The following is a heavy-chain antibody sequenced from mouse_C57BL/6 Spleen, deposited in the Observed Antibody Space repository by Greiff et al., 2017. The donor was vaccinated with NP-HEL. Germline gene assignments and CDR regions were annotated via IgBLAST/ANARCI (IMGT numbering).Heavy chain of an antibody. J-gene: IGHJ4*01. CDR3: AIYDGYYDAMDY. CDR2: ISYDGSN. D-gene: IGHD2-3*01. CDR1: GYSITSGYY. Sequence: VQLKESGPGLVKPSQSLSLTCSVTGYSITSGYYWNWIRQFPGNKLEWMGYISYDGSNNYNPSLKNLISITRDRSKNQFFLKLNSVTTEDTATYYCAIYDGYYDAMDYWGQGTSVTVSS. V-gene: IGHV3-6*01.